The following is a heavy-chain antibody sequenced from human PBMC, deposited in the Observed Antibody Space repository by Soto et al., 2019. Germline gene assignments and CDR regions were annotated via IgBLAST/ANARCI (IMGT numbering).Heavy chain of an antibody. D-gene: IGHD2-15*01. CDR2: INPSGGST. V-gene: IGHV1-46*01. J-gene: IGHJ6*02. CDR3: AIGIVVVGPEARSHYYYYGMDV. Sequence: GASVKVSCKASGYTFTSYYMHWVRQAPGQGLEWMGIINPSGGSTSYAQKFQGRVTMTRDTSTSTVYMELSSLRSEDTAVYYCAIGIVVVGPEARSHYYYYGMDVWGQGTTVTVSS. CDR1: GYTFTSYY.